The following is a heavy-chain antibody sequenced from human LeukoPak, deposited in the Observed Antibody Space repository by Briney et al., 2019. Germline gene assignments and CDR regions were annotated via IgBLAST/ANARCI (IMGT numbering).Heavy chain of an antibody. J-gene: IGHJ4*02. D-gene: IGHD2-15*01. CDR2: IIPIFGTA. Sequence: SVKVSCKASGGTFSSYAISWVRQAPGQGLEWMGGIIPIFGTANYAQKFQGRVTITADESTATTYMEVTSLRSEDTAIYYCARDHCTPGTCLGGHWGQETLVTVSS. V-gene: IGHV1-69*13. CDR1: GGTFSSYA. CDR3: ARDHCTPGTCLGGH.